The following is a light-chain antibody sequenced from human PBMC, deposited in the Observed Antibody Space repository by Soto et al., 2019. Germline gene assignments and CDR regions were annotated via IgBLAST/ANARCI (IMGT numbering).Light chain of an antibody. V-gene: IGKV3-11*01. CDR3: QQRSNWPGT. J-gene: IGKJ1*01. CDR2: DAS. CDR1: PSVSSY. Sequence: EIVLTQSPATLSLSPGERATLSCRASPSVSSYLAWYQQKAGQAPRLLIYDASNRATGIPARFSGSGSGTDFTLTISSLEPEDFAVDNCQQRSNWPGTFGQGTKVEIK.